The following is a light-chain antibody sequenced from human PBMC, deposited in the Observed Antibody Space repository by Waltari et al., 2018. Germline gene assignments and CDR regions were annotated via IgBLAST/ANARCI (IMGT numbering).Light chain of an antibody. CDR2: DAT. CDR3: QQRNKWPRT. Sequence: EIVLTQSPATLSLSPGERATLSCRASQSVSSDLAWYQQTPGLAPRLLIYDATNRATSTPARFSGSGSGTYFTLTISSLEPEYFAVYFWQQRNKWPRTFGQGTRVEIK. J-gene: IGKJ1*01. V-gene: IGKV3-11*01. CDR1: QSVSSD.